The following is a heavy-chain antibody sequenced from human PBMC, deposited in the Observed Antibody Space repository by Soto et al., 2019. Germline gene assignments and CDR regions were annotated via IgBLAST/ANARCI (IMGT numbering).Heavy chain of an antibody. Sequence: GGSLRLSCAASGFTFTTYAMHWVRQAPGKGLEWVTLMSHDGTDIQYADSVRGRFTISRDNSKNTVALQMNSLKPEDTAVYYCARGNGPGSYLVDYWGQGSLVTVSS. D-gene: IGHD3-10*01. CDR3: ARGNGPGSYLVDY. J-gene: IGHJ4*02. CDR2: MSHDGTDI. V-gene: IGHV3-30-3*01. CDR1: GFTFTTYA.